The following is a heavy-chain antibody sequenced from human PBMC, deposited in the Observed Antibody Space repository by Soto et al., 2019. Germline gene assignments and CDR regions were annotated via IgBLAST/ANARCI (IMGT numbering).Heavy chain of an antibody. D-gene: IGHD2-21*02. CDR2: IKSKTDGGTT. CDR3: TTELRHIVVVTAFDY. CDR1: GFTFSNAW. Sequence: GGSLRLSCAASGFTFSNAWMNWVRQAPGKGLEWVGRIKSKTDGGTTDYAAPVKGRFTISRDDSKNTLYLQMNSLKTEDTAVYYCTTELRHIVVVTAFDYWGQGTLVTVSS. J-gene: IGHJ4*02. V-gene: IGHV3-15*07.